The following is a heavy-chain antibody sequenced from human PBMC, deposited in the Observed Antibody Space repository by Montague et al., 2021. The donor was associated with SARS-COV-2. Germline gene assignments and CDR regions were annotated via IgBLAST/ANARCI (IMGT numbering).Heavy chain of an antibody. CDR3: ARGRGPETGYHSDY. V-gene: IGHV3-30-3*01. Sequence: SLRLSFSASGFTFSHYAMNWVRQAPGKGLEWVAFVSYDGDNKFYAESVKGRFSISRDKAKNTLNLEVHSLRPDDTAVYYCARGRGPETGYHSDYWGQGTLVTVSS. CDR2: VSYDGDNK. D-gene: IGHD3-9*01. J-gene: IGHJ4*02. CDR1: GFTFSHYA.